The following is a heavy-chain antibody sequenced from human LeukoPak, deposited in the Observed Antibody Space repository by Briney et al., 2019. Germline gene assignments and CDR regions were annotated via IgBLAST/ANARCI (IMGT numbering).Heavy chain of an antibody. Sequence: SETLSLTCAVYGGSFSGYYWSWIRQPPGKGLEWIGEINHGGSTNYNPSLKSRVTISVDTSKNQFSLKLSSVTAADTAVYYCARRIYGSGSYYNRYNWFDPWGQGTLVTVSS. CDR2: INHGGST. J-gene: IGHJ5*02. D-gene: IGHD3-10*01. V-gene: IGHV4-34*01. CDR3: ARRIYGSGSYYNRYNWFDP. CDR1: GGSFSGYY.